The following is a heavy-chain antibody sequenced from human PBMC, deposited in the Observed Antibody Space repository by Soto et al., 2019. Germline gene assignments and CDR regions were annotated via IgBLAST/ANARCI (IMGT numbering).Heavy chain of an antibody. J-gene: IGHJ4*02. CDR3: AREGGYRYGDDFDY. CDR1: GFTFSSYS. Sequence: EVQLVESGGGLVQPGGSLRLSCAASGFTFSSYSMNWVRQAPGKGLEWVSYISSSSTIYYADSVKGRFTISRDNAKNSLYLQRDSLRDEDTAVYYCAREGGYRYGDDFDYWGQGTLVTVSS. D-gene: IGHD5-18*01. CDR2: ISSSSTI. V-gene: IGHV3-48*02.